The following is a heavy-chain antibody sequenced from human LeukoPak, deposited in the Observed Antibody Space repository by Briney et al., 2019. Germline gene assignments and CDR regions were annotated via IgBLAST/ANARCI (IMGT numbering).Heavy chain of an antibody. J-gene: IGHJ3*02. CDR1: GFTVSSNY. V-gene: IGHV3-53*01. CDR3: ARQYYYDSSGLYAFDI. D-gene: IGHD3-22*01. CDR2: IYSGGST. Sequence: PGGSLRLSCAASGFTVSSNYMSWVRQAPGKGLEWVSVIYSGGSTYYADSVKGRFTISRDNSKNTLYLQMNSLRAEDTAVYYCARQYYYDSSGLYAFDIWGQGTMVTVSS.